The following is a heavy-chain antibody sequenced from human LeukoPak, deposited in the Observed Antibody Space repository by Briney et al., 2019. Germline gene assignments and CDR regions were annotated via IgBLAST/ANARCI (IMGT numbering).Heavy chain of an antibody. CDR2: IYHSGST. CDR3: ARATAYCGGDCDGGWFDP. CDR1: GGSISSGGYS. D-gene: IGHD2-21*02. Sequence: PSQTLSLTCAVSGGSISSGGYSWSWIRQPPGKGLEWIGYIYHSGSTYYNPSLKSRVTISVDRSKNQFSLKLNSVTAADTAVYYCARATAYCGGDCDGGWFDPWGQGTLVTVSS. J-gene: IGHJ5*02. V-gene: IGHV4-30-2*01.